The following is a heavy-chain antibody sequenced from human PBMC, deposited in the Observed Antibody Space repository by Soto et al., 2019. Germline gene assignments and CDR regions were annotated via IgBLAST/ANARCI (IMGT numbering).Heavy chain of an antibody. D-gene: IGHD6-13*01. J-gene: IGHJ4*02. CDR2: IYHSGST. CDR1: SGSISSSNW. V-gene: IGHV4-4*02. CDR3: ARTSTPGYSSSWPPPYFDY. Sequence: SETLSLTCAVSSGSISSSNWWSWVRQPPGKGLEWIGEIYHSGSTNYNPSLKSRVTISVDKSKNQFSLKLSSVTAADTAVYYCARTSTPGYSSSWPPPYFDYWGQGTLVTVSS.